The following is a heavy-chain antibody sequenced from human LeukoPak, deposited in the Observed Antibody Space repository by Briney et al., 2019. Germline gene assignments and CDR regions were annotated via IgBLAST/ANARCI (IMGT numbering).Heavy chain of an antibody. D-gene: IGHD5-24*01. J-gene: IGHJ3*02. CDR3: AKEWLGAFDI. V-gene: IGHV4-59*01. Sequence: TSETLSLTCVVSGGSFSDYYWTWIRQPPGKGLEWIGYIYYSGSTNYNPSLKSRVTISVDTSKNQFSLKLSSVTAADTAVYYCAKEWLGAFDIWGQGTMVTVSS. CDR2: IYYSGST. CDR1: GGSFSDYY.